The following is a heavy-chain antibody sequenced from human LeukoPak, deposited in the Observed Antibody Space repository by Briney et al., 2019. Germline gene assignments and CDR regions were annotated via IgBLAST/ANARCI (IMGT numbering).Heavy chain of an antibody. V-gene: IGHV4-4*07. CDR3: ARVGGSYSYYYYMDV. Sequence: PSETLSLTCTVSGGSISSYYWSWIRQPAGKGLEWIGRIYTSGSTKYNPSLKSRVTMSVDTSKNQFSLKLSSVTAADTAVYYCARVGGSYSYYYYMDVWGKGTTVTVSS. CDR2: IYTSGST. D-gene: IGHD1-26*01. CDR1: GGSISSYY. J-gene: IGHJ6*03.